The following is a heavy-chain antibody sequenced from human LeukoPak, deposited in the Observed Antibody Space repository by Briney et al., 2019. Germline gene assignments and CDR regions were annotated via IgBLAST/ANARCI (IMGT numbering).Heavy chain of an antibody. CDR3: ARARPGTGYYMDV. CDR2: ISAYNGNT. V-gene: IGHV1-18*01. Sequence: ASVKVSCEASGYTFTSYGISWARQAPGQGLEWMGWISAYNGNTNYAQKLQGRVTMTTDTSTSTAYMELRSLRSDDTAVYYCARARPGTGYYMDVWGKGTTVTVSS. J-gene: IGHJ6*03. D-gene: IGHD3-10*01. CDR1: GYTFTSYG.